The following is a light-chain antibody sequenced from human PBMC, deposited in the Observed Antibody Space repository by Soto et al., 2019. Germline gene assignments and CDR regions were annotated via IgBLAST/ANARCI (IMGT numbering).Light chain of an antibody. V-gene: IGLV6-57*02. CDR3: QSYDSSNVV. CDR1: SGSIASNY. CDR2: EDN. Sequence: NFMLIQPHSVSESPGKTVTISCTGSSGSIASNYVQWYQQRPGSAPTTVIFEDNQRPSGVPDRFSGSIDSSSNSASLTISGLKTEDEADYYCQSYDSSNVVFGGGTKVTVL. J-gene: IGLJ2*01.